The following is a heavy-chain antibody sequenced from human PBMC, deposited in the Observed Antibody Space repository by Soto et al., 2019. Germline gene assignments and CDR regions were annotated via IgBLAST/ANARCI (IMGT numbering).Heavy chain of an antibody. J-gene: IGHJ5*02. CDR1: GFTFSNYN. V-gene: IGHV3-21*01. CDR2: ISGSSIYI. Sequence: GGSLRLSCVASGFTFSNYNMNWVRQAPGKGLEWISHISGSSIYIHYADSVRGRFTISRDNAKNSVYLQMDSLRVEDTAVYYCAREGALKPFSSWGQGALVTVSS. CDR3: AREGALKPFSS.